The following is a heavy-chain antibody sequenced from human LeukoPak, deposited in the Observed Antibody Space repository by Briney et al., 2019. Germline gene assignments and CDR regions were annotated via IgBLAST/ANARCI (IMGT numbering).Heavy chain of an antibody. J-gene: IGHJ2*01. V-gene: IGHV4-38-2*02. CDR1: GYSISSGYY. Sequence: NPSETLSLTCTVSGYSISSGYYWSWIRQPPGKGLEWIGEINHSGSTNYNPSLKSRVTISVDTSKNQFSLKLSSVTAADTAVYYCAIGWYFDLWGRGTLVTVSS. CDR2: INHSGST. CDR3: AIGWYFDL.